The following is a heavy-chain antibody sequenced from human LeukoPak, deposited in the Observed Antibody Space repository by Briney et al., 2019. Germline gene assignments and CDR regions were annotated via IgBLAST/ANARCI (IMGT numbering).Heavy chain of an antibody. Sequence: ASVKVSCKASGYTFTGYYMHWVRQAPGQGLEWMGWINPNSGGTNYAQKFQGRVTMTRDTSISTAYMELSRLRSDDTAVYYCARDPYCGGDCGIDYWSQGTLVTVSS. CDR1: GYTFTGYY. CDR2: INPNSGGT. V-gene: IGHV1-2*02. J-gene: IGHJ4*02. D-gene: IGHD2-21*02. CDR3: ARDPYCGGDCGIDY.